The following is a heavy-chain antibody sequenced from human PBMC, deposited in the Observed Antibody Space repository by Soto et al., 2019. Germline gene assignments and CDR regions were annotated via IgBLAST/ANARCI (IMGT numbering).Heavy chain of an antibody. CDR2: INPSSGST. J-gene: IGHJ4*02. Sequence: QVQLVQSGAEVKKPGASVKVSCKASGYTFTSYYMHWVRQAPGQGLEWMGIINPSSGSTSYAQKFQGRVTLTRDRATTTVCKELSSLSSDDSAAYYSARDGRSSHSSGCYYVDYCGQGTLVIVSS. CDR1: GYTFTSYY. V-gene: IGHV1-46*01. CDR3: ARDGRSSHSSGCYYVDY. D-gene: IGHD6-19*01.